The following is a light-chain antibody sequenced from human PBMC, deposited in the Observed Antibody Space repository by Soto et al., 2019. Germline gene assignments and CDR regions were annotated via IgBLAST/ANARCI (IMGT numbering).Light chain of an antibody. CDR3: AAWDDSLNANYV. CDR1: SSNIGSNT. Sequence: QSVLTQPPSASGTPGQRVTISCSGSSSNIGSNTVNWYQQLLGTAPKLLIYSNNQRPSGVPDRFSGSKSGTSASLAISGLQSEDEADYYCAAWDDSLNANYVFGTGTKVTVL. J-gene: IGLJ1*01. CDR2: SNN. V-gene: IGLV1-44*01.